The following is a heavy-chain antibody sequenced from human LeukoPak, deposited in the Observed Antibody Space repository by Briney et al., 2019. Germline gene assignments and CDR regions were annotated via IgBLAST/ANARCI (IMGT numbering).Heavy chain of an antibody. CDR2: IYWDDDK. CDR1: GFSLSTSGVG. CDR3: AHRYYDFWSGYYQGLDY. D-gene: IGHD3-3*01. J-gene: IGHJ4*02. Sequence: GPTLVNPTQTLTLTCTFSGFSLSTSGVGVGWIRQPPGKALEWLALIYWDDDKRYSPSLKSRLTITKDTSKNQVVLTMTNMDPVDTATYYCAHRYYDFWSGYYQGLDYWGQGTLVTVSS. V-gene: IGHV2-5*02.